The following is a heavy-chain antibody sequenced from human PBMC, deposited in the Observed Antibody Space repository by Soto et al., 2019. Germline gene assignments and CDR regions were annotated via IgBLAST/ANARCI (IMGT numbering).Heavy chain of an antibody. CDR1: GASISCFY. D-gene: IGHD1-1*01. V-gene: IGHV4-4*07. CDR3: VRDGTKTLRDWFDP. Sequence: TLSLTCPFAGASISCFYWLLIRQSAGKGLEWIGRIYATGTTDYNPSLKSRVMMSVDTSKKQFSLKLRSVTAADTAVYYCVRDGTKTLRDWFDPWGQGISVTVS. J-gene: IGHJ5*02. CDR2: IYATGTT.